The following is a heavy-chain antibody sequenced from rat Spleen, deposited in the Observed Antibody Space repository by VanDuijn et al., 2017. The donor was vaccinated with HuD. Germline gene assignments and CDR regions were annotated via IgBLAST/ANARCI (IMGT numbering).Heavy chain of an antibody. CDR2: ISPSGGFT. CDR3: ARHGGSSGYYFDY. V-gene: IGHV5S23*01. Sequence: EVQLVESGGGLVQPGRSLKLSCAASGFTFNSYDMAWVRQAPTKGLEWVASISPSGGFTYYRDSVKGRFTVSRDNAKSTLSLQMDSLRSEDTATYYCARHGGSSGYYFDYWGQGVMVTVSS. J-gene: IGHJ2*01. D-gene: IGHD4-1*01. CDR1: GFTFNSYD.